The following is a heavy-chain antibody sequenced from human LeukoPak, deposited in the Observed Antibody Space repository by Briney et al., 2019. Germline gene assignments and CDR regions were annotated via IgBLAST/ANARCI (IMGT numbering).Heavy chain of an antibody. CDR1: GYTFTSYG. Sequence: ASVKVSCKASGYTFTSYGISWVRQAPGQGLEWMGWISAYNGNTNYAQKLQGRVTMTTDTSTSTAYMVLRSLRSDDTAVYYCARMRPALLAAAGTGFDYWGQGTLVTVSS. CDR3: ARMRPALLAAAGTGFDY. D-gene: IGHD6-13*01. CDR2: ISAYNGNT. J-gene: IGHJ4*02. V-gene: IGHV1-18*01.